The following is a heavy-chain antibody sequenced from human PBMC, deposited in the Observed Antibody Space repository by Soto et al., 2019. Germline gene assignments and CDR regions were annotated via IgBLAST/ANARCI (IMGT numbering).Heavy chain of an antibody. V-gene: IGHV4-39*01. CDR2: IYYSGST. CDR1: GGSISSSSYY. D-gene: IGHD3-10*01. CDR3: ARLNSIWFGEFGWFDP. J-gene: IGHJ5*02. Sequence: QLQLQESGPGLVKPSETLSLTCTVSGGSISSSSYYWGWIRQPPGKGLEWIGSIYYSGSTYYNPSLKSRVTISVDTSKNQFSLKLSSVTAADTAVYYCARLNSIWFGEFGWFDPWGQGTLVTVSS.